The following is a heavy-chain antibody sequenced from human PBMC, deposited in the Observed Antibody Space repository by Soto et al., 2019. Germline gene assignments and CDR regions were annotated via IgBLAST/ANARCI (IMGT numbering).Heavy chain of an antibody. CDR2: IYTSGST. J-gene: IGHJ5*02. CDR3: ARDWVRSNWFDP. V-gene: IGHV4-4*07. CDR1: GGSISSYY. Sequence: SETLSLTCTVSGGSISSYYWSWIRQPAGKGLEWIGRIYTSGSTNYNPSLKSRVTMSVDTSKNQFSLKLSSVTAADTAVYYRARDWVRSNWFDPWGQGTLVTVSS. D-gene: IGHD3-16*01.